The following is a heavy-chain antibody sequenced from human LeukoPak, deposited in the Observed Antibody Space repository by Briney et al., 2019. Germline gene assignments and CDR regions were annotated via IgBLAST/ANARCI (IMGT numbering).Heavy chain of an antibody. CDR1: GFSFSSYS. CDR2: ISTSSATI. V-gene: IGHV3-48*02. CDR3: ARDHTDLYDSGGYYPDS. J-gene: IGHJ4*02. Sequence: GGSLRLSCAASGFSFSSYSLNWVRQAPGKGLQWVSYISTSSATIYYADSVKGRFTISRDNAKNSLYLQMNSLRDEDTAVYYCARDHTDLYDSGGYYPDSWGQGTLVTVSS. D-gene: IGHD3-22*01.